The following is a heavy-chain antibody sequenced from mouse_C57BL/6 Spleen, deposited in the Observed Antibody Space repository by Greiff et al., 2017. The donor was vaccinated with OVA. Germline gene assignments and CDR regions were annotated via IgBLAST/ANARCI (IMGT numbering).Heavy chain of an antibody. J-gene: IGHJ2*01. CDR3: ASSDYYGTYY. CDR1: GYSFTGYY. CDR2: INPSTGGT. D-gene: IGHD1-1*01. Sequence: EVKLQESGPELVKPGASVKISCKASGYSFTGYYMNWVKQSPEKSLEWIGEINPSTGGTTYNQKFKAKATLTVDKSSSTAYMQLKSLTSEDSAVYYCASSDYYGTYYWGQGTTLTVSS. V-gene: IGHV1-42*01.